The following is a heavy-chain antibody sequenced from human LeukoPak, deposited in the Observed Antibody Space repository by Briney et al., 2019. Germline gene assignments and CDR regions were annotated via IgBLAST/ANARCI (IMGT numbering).Heavy chain of an antibody. CDR1: GFTFSDYY. V-gene: IGHV3-11*04. Sequence: GGSLRLSCAASGFTFSDYYMSWIRQAPGKGLEWVSYISSSGSTIYYADSVKGRFTISRDNAKNSLYLQMNSLRAEDTAVYYCARHLRSPTMVRGVQKLRRSWFDPWGQGTLVTVSS. CDR3: ARHLRSPTMVRGVQKLRRSWFDP. CDR2: ISSSGSTI. J-gene: IGHJ5*02. D-gene: IGHD3-10*01.